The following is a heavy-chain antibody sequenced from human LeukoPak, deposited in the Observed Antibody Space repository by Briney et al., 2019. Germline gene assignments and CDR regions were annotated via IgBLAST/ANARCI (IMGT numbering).Heavy chain of an antibody. CDR2: IKHDGSED. CDR3: ARDQTPFY. J-gene: IGHJ4*02. V-gene: IGHV3-7*01. D-gene: IGHD2-15*01. CDR1: GFTVSSNY. Sequence: AGSLRLSCAASGFTVSSNYMSWVRQAPGKGLEWVANIKHDGSEDYYLDSVKGRFTISRDNAKSSMWLQMNSLRDEDTAVYYCARDQTPFYWGQGSLVTVSS.